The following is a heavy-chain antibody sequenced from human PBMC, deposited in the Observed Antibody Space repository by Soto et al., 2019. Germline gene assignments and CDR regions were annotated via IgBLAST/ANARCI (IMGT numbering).Heavy chain of an antibody. CDR2: ISYDGRNK. Sequence: PGGSLRLSCAASGFTFTSYAMHWVRQAPGKGLEWVAVISYDGRNKYYADSVKGRFTISRDNSKNTLYLQMNNLRAEDTAVYYSARDRYGVRALAGLVIYYWGQGTLVTLSS. CDR3: ARDRYGVRALAGLVIYY. J-gene: IGHJ4*02. V-gene: IGHV3-30*04. CDR1: GFTFTSYA. D-gene: IGHD3-9*01.